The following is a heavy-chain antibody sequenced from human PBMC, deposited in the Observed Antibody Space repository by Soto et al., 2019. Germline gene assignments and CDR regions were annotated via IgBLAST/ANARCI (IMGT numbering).Heavy chain of an antibody. CDR1: GYTFTSYA. D-gene: IGHD2-2*01. CDR3: ARGRAYCSSTSCLIGYYYYYGMDV. Sequence: ASVKVSCKASGYTFTSYAMHWVRQAPGQRLEWMGWINAGNGNTKYSQKFQGRVTITRDTSASTAYMELSSLRPEDTAVYYCARGRAYCSSTSCLIGYYYYYGMDVWGQGTTVTVSS. J-gene: IGHJ6*02. V-gene: IGHV1-3*01. CDR2: INAGNGNT.